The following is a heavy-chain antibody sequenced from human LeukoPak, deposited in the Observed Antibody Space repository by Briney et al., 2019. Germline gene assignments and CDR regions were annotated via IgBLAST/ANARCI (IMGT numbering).Heavy chain of an antibody. CDR1: GYTFTSYG. V-gene: IGHV1-18*01. CDR3: ARANLYGSGSFKHWFDP. D-gene: IGHD3-10*01. CDR2: ISAYNGNT. Sequence: ASVKVSCKASGYTFTSYGISWVRQAPGQGLEWMGWISAYNGNTNYAQKLQGRVTMTTDTSTSTAYMELRSLRSDDTAVYYCARANLYGSGSFKHWFDPWGQGTLVTVSS. J-gene: IGHJ5*02.